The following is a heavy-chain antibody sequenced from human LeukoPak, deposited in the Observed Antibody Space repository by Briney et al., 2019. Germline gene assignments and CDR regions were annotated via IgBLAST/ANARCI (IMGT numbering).Heavy chain of an antibody. J-gene: IGHJ4*02. V-gene: IGHV1-18*01. Sequence: ASVKVSCKASGYAFTNYAISWVRQAPGQGLEWMGWISVYNGNTNYAQKLQGRVTMTADTSTSTAYMELRSLRSDDTAVYYCARGGVSSGWYGSYFDYWGQGTLVTVSS. CDR2: ISVYNGNT. CDR3: ARGGVSSGWYGSYFDY. D-gene: IGHD6-19*01. CDR1: GYAFTNYA.